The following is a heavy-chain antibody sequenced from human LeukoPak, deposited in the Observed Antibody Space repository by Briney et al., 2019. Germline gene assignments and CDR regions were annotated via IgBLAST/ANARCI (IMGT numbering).Heavy chain of an antibody. CDR1: GGSFSGYY. D-gene: IGHD4-11*01. Sequence: SGTLSLTCAVYGGSFSGYYWSWIRQPPGKGLEWIGEINHSGSTNYNPSLKSRVTISVDTSKNQFSLKLSSVTAADTAVYYCARSQEVRQYNWFDPWGQGTLVTVSS. CDR2: INHSGST. J-gene: IGHJ5*02. V-gene: IGHV4-34*01. CDR3: ARSQEVRQYNWFDP.